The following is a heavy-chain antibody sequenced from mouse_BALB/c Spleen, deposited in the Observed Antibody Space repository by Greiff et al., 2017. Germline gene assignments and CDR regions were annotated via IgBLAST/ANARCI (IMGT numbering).Heavy chain of an antibody. CDR2: ISYDGSN. V-gene: IGHV3-6*02. D-gene: IGHD1-2*01. CDR1: GYSITSGYY. Sequence: EVQLVESGPGLVKPSQSLSLTCSVTGYSITSGYYWNWIRQFPGNKLEWRGYISYDGSNNYNPSLKNRISINRDTSKNQFFLKLNSVTTEDTATYYCARGDGYPLAWFAYWGQGTLVTVSA. CDR3: ARGDGYPLAWFAY. J-gene: IGHJ3*01.